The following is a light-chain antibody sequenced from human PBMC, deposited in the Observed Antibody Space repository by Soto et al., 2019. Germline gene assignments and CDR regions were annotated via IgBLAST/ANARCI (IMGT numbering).Light chain of an antibody. CDR3: QQDNTWVT. J-gene: IGKJ3*01. CDR2: KAS. V-gene: IGKV1-5*03. CDR1: QSISSW. Sequence: DIQMTQSPSTLSAFVGDRVTITCRASQSISSWLAWYQQKPGKAPKLLIYKASSLESGVPSRLSGSGSGTEFTLTISSLQPDDFTTYYCQQDNTWVTFGPGTKVHIK.